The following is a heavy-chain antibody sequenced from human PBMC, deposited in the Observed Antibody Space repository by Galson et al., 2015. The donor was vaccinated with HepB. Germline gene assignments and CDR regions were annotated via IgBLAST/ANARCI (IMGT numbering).Heavy chain of an antibody. CDR2: ISYDGSNK. V-gene: IGHV3-30*18. CDR3: AKDKIYYGAFDI. D-gene: IGHD3-10*01. J-gene: IGHJ3*02. CDR1: GFTFSSYG. Sequence: SLRLSRAASGFTFSSYGMHWVRQAPGKGLEWVAVISYDGSNKYYADSVKGRFTISRDNSKNTLYLQMNSLRAEGTAVYYCAKDKIYYGAFDIWGQGTMVTVSS.